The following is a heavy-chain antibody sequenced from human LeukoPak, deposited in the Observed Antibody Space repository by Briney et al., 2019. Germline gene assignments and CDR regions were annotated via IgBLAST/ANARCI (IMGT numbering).Heavy chain of an antibody. CDR2: ISGSGGSGST. CDR3: AKGITIFGVNTIWYYFDY. Sequence: GGSLRLSCAASGFTFSSYAMSWVRQAPGKGLEWVSAISGSGGSGSTYYGDSVKGRFTISRDNSKNTLYLQMNSLRAEDTAVYYCAKGITIFGVNTIWYYFDYWGQGTLVTVSS. D-gene: IGHD3-3*01. J-gene: IGHJ4*02. CDR1: GFTFSSYA. V-gene: IGHV3-23*01.